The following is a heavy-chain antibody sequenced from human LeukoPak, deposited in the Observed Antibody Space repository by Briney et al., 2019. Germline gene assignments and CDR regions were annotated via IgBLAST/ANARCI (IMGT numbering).Heavy chain of an antibody. CDR3: AKRRTGSSWTIDY. CDR1: GFTFSSSG. Sequence: GGSLRLSCAASGFTFSSSGMHWVRQAPGKGLEWVTFIRFDGSNKYYADSVKGRFTISRDSSKNTLYLQMNSLRAEDTAVYYCAKRRTGSSWTIDYWGQGTLVTVSS. J-gene: IGHJ4*02. D-gene: IGHD6-13*01. CDR2: IRFDGSNK. V-gene: IGHV3-30*02.